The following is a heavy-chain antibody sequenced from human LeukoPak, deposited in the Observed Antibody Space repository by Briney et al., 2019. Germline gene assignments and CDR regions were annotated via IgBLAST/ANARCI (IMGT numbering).Heavy chain of an antibody. J-gene: IGHJ4*02. V-gene: IGHV1-8*01. D-gene: IGHD3-22*01. CDR2: MNPNSGNT. CDR3: ARDSSRDYYDSSTFDY. CDR1: GYTFTSYG. Sequence: ASVKVSCKASGYTFTSYGINWVRQATGQGLEWMGWMNPNSGNTGYAQKFQGRVTMTRNTSISTAYMELSSLRSEDTAVYYCARDSSRDYYDSSTFDYWGQGTLVTVS.